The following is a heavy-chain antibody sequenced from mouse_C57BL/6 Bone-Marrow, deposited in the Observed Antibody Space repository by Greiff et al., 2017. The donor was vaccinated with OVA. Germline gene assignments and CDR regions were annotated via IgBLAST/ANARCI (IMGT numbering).Heavy chain of an antibody. Sequence: VQLQQSGAELVKPGASVKLSCKASGYTFTSYWMQWVKQRPGQGLEWIGEIDPSDSYTNYNQKFKGKATLTVETSSSTAYMQLSSLTSEDSAVYYCARSDYYYGSSYAMDYWGQGTSVTVSS. J-gene: IGHJ4*01. CDR3: ARSDYYYGSSYAMDY. CDR2: IDPSDSYT. V-gene: IGHV1-50*01. D-gene: IGHD1-1*01. CDR1: GYTFTSYW.